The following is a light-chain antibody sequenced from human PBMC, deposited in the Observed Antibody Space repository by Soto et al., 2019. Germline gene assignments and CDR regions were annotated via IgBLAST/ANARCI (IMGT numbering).Light chain of an antibody. V-gene: IGLV2-14*01. CDR1: SSDIGGYNY. Sequence: QSVLTQPASVSVSPGQSITISCTGTSSDIGGYNYVSWYQQHPGKAPKLMIYEVSNRPSGVSNRFSGSKSGNTASLTISGLQAEDAADYYCSSYTSSSTLNGVFGGGTQLTVL. J-gene: IGLJ3*02. CDR3: SSYTSSSTLNGV. CDR2: EVS.